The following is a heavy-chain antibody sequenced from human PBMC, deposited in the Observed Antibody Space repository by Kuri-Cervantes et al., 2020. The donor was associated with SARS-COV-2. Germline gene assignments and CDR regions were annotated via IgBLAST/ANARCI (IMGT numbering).Heavy chain of an antibody. CDR2: INYSGST. CDR1: GGSFSGYY. V-gene: IGHV4-34*01. CDR3: AREWYSSGWYFDF. Sequence: SETLSLTCAVYGGSFSGYYWSWIRQPPGKGLEWIGEINYSGSTNYNPSLKRRVTISVDQSKNQFSLKLSSVTAADTAVYYCAREWYSSGWYFDFWGQGTLVTVSS. J-gene: IGHJ4*02. D-gene: IGHD6-19*01.